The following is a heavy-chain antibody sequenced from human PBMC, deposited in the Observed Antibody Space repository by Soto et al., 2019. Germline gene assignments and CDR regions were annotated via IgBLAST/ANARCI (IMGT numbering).Heavy chain of an antibody. CDR3: ARGWKVAGDAFDI. CDR1: GYNFAVYW. J-gene: IGHJ3*02. V-gene: IGHV5-51*01. CDR2: IYPGDSDT. D-gene: IGHD1-1*01. Sequence: GESLKISCKGSGYNFAVYWIGWVRQMPGKGLEWMGMIYPGDSDTRYSPSFQGQVTISVDKSISTAYLQWSSLKASDSAMYYCARGWKVAGDAFDIWGQGTMVTVPS.